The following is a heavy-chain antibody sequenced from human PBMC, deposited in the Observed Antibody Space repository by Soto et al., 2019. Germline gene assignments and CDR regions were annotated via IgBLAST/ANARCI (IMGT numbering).Heavy chain of an antibody. CDR3: ARASGYVSGWYHDY. CDR2: LIPILGTT. CDR1: GVTFSSDA. D-gene: IGHD6-19*01. J-gene: IGHJ4*02. V-gene: IGHV1-69*13. Sequence: SVKVSCKASGVTFSSDAVSWVRQAPGQGLEWMGGLIPILGTTHYAQKFQGRVTITADESTNTAYMELSSLRSDDTAVYYCARASGYVSGWYHDYWGQGTRVTVSS.